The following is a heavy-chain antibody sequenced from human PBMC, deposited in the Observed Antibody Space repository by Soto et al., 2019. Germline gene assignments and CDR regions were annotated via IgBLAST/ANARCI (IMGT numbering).Heavy chain of an antibody. Sequence: QLQLQESGSGLVKPSQTLSLTCAVSGGSISSGGYSWSWIRQPPGKGLEWIGYIYHSGCTYYNPDLKSRVTISVDRSKNQFSLKLSSVTAADTAVYCCVAGGGLPRYYWGQGTLVTVSA. CDR1: GGSISSGGYS. D-gene: IGHD5-12*01. CDR2: IYHSGCT. J-gene: IGHJ4*02. CDR3: VAGGGLPRYY. V-gene: IGHV4-30-2*01.